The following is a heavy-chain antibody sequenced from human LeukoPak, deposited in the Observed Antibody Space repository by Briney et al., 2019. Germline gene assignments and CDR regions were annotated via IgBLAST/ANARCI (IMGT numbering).Heavy chain of an antibody. CDR1: GFTFDDYG. V-gene: IGHV3-20*04. J-gene: IGHJ6*03. Sequence: GGSLRLSCAASGFTFDDYGMSWVRQAPGKGLEWVSGINWNGGNTGYADSVKGRFTISRDNVKNSLYLQMNSLRAEDTALYYCARAPGVRYYYYMDVWGKGTTVTVSS. CDR3: ARAPGVRYYYYMDV. CDR2: INWNGGNT. D-gene: IGHD2-8*01.